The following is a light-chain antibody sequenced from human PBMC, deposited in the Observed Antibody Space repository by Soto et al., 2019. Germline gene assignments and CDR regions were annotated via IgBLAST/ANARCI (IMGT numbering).Light chain of an antibody. CDR1: QSVSSAY. V-gene: IGKV3-20*01. J-gene: IGKJ1*01. CDR3: QQYGYSPET. Sequence: EIVLTQSPGTLSLSPLERDTLXCMASQSVSSAYLAWYQQKPGQAPRLLIYDVSTRATGIPDRFSGSGSGTDFTLTVNRLEPEDFAVYYCQQYGYSPETFGQGTKVDIK. CDR2: DVS.